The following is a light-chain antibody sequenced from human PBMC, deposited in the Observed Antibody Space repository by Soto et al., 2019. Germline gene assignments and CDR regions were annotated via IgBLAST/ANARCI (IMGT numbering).Light chain of an antibody. CDR1: SSDVGNYNL. CDR3: CSYAGNRTYV. CDR2: EVS. V-gene: IGLV2-23*02. J-gene: IGLJ1*01. Sequence: QSVLTQPASVSGYPGQSISISCTGTSSDVGNYNLVSWYQQHPGKAPKVMIYEVSQRPSGVSNRFSASKSGNTASLTISGLQAEDEADYYCCSYAGNRTYVFGSGTKVTVL.